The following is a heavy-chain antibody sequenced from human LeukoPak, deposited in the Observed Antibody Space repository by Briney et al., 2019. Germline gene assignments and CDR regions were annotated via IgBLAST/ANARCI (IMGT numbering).Heavy chain of an antibody. V-gene: IGHV3-23*01. CDR3: AKDDIVVVPAAMRMVY. Sequence: GGSLRLSCAASGFTFSSYAMSWVRQAPGKGLEWVSAISGSGGSTYYADSVKGRFTISRDNSKNTLYLQMNSLRAEDTAVYYCAKDDIVVVPAAMRMVYWGQGTLVTVSS. CDR1: GFTFSSYA. CDR2: ISGSGGST. J-gene: IGHJ4*02. D-gene: IGHD2-2*01.